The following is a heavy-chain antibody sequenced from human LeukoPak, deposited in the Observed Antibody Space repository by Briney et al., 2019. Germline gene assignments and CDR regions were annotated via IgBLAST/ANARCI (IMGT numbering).Heavy chain of an antibody. D-gene: IGHD3-10*01. CDR1: GGSINRDY. Sequence: SETLSLSCTVSGGSINRDYWSWIRQPPGKGLEWTGCIYYSGNTNYNPSLKSRVTISVDTSNNQFSLKLSSVTAADTAVYYCARQGSTRNYVFDDWGQGTLVTVSS. CDR3: ARQGSTRNYVFDD. J-gene: IGHJ4*02. CDR2: IYYSGNT. V-gene: IGHV4-59*01.